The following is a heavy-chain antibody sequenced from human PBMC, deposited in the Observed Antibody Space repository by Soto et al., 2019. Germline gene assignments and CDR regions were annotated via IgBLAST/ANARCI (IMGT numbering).Heavy chain of an antibody. CDR2: IWYDGSNK. CDR3: ARDLSGYYDSSGYYSFDY. Sequence: PGGSLRLSCAASGFTFSSYGMHWVRQAPGKGLEWVAVIWYDGSNKYYADSVKGRFTISRDNSKNTLYLQMNSLRAEDTAVYYCARDLSGYYDSSGYYSFDYWGQGTLVTVSS. D-gene: IGHD3-22*01. V-gene: IGHV3-33*01. CDR1: GFTFSSYG. J-gene: IGHJ4*02.